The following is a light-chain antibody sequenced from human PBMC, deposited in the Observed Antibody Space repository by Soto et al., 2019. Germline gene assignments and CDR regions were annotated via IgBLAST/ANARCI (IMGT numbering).Light chain of an antibody. V-gene: IGLV2-14*01. CDR3: SSYTSSSSYV. Sequence: SAVTPPASACGVPWPSLTPLFTGTTRDIGIYNSVSWYQQHPGKAPKLMIHDVTNRPSGVSDRFSGSKSGNTASLTISGLQAEDEADYYCSSYTSSSSYVFGTGTKVTVL. CDR2: DVT. J-gene: IGLJ1*01. CDR1: TRDIGIYNS.